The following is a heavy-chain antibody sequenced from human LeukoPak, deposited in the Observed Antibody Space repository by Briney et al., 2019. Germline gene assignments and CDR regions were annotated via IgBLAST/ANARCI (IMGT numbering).Heavy chain of an antibody. CDR2: IYATGNT. CDR1: GGSMSDHY. J-gene: IGHJ6*03. CDR3: ARHFRRDYPDSGSSQYFHYIDV. V-gene: IGHV4-4*09. D-gene: IGHD3-10*01. Sequence: PSETLSLTCAVSGGSMSDHYWSWIRQTPGTTLEWIGYIYATGNTNYSPSLKGRVTISLDTSKNHFSLRLRSVAAADTALYYCARHFRRDYPDSGSSQYFHYIDVWGKGTTVVDSS.